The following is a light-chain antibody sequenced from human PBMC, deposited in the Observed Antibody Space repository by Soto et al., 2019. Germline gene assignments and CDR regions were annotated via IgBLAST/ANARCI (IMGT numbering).Light chain of an antibody. J-gene: IGKJ1*01. V-gene: IGKV1-39*01. Sequence: DIHITQSPSSLSSSVVDKVTITCRASQSISSSLNWYQQKPGKVPKLLIYAASTLQSGVPSRFSGSGSGTDFTLTLSSLQAEDSATYYCQQSFIAPWTFGQGTKVDIK. CDR3: QQSFIAPWT. CDR1: QSISSS. CDR2: AAS.